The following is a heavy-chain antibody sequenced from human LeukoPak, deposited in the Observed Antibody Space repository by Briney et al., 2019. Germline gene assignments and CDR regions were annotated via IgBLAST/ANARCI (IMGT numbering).Heavy chain of an antibody. CDR1: GGSFSGHY. CDR2: INHSGST. D-gene: IGHD3-22*01. CDR3: ARGHSSGYQPYYFDY. Sequence: PSETLSLTCAVYGGSFSGHYWSWIRQPPGKGLEWIGEINHSGSTNYNPSLKSRVTISVDTSKNQFSLKLSSVTAADTAVYYCARGHSSGYQPYYFDYWGQGTLVTVSS. J-gene: IGHJ4*02. V-gene: IGHV4-34*01.